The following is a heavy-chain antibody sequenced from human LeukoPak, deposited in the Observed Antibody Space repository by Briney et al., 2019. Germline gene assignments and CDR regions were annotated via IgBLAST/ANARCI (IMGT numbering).Heavy chain of an antibody. CDR1: GYTFTSYY. D-gene: IGHD3-22*01. V-gene: IGHV1-46*01. CDR3: ARLTYYYDSSGYPNPYYFDY. Sequence: WASVKVSCKASGYTFTSYYMHWVRQAPGQGLEWMGIINPSGGSTSYAQKFQGRVTITADESTCTAYMELSSLRSEDTAVYYCARLTYYYDSSGYPNPYYFDYWGQGTLVTVSS. J-gene: IGHJ4*02. CDR2: INPSGGST.